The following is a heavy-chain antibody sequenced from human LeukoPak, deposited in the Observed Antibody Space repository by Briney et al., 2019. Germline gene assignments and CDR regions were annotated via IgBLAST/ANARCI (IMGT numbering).Heavy chain of an antibody. D-gene: IGHD3-3*01. Sequence: PSETLSLTCAVSGGSISSGGYSWSWIRQPPGKGLEWIGYIYYSGSTYYNPSLKSRVTISVDTSKNQFSLKLSSVTAADTAVYYCARGYDFWSSKSLFDPWGQGTLVTVSS. CDR1: GGSISSGGYS. CDR2: IYYSGST. V-gene: IGHV4-31*11. J-gene: IGHJ5*02. CDR3: ARGYDFWSSKSLFDP.